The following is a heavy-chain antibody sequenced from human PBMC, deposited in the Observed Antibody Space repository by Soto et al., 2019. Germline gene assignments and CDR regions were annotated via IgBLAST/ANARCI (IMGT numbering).Heavy chain of an antibody. D-gene: IGHD3-16*01. V-gene: IGHV1-46*03. CDR2: LNPSGGST. CDR3: ASRGSSVYFHY. Sequence: QVQLVQSGAEVKKPGASVKVSCKTSGYTFTTYYIHWVRQAPGQGLEWMGILNPSGGSTTFAQKFQGRVTMTRDTSTSTVYMELSRLRSEDTAVYYCASRGSSVYFHYWGQGTLVTVSS. CDR1: GYTFTTYY. J-gene: IGHJ4*02.